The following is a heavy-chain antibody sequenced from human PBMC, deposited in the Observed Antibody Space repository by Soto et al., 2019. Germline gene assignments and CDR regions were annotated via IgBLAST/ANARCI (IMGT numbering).Heavy chain of an antibody. J-gene: IGHJ6*01. CDR1: GGSISSYY. D-gene: IGHD6-19*01. V-gene: IGHV4-34*01. Sequence: SETLSLTCTVSGGSISSYYWSWIRQPPGKGLEWIGEINHSGSTNYNPSLKSRVTISVDTSKNQFSLKLSSVTAADTAVYYCARGEYSSGWYSYYYYGMDVWGQGTTVTVSS. CDR3: ARGEYSSGWYSYYYYGMDV. CDR2: INHSGST.